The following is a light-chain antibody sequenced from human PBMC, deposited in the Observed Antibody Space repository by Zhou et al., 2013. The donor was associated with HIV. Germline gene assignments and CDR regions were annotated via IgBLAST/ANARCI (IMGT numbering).Light chain of an antibody. J-gene: IGKJ5*01. CDR3: QQCDSYSIT. CDR1: QTISDW. CDR2: KAS. V-gene: IGKV1-5*03. Sequence: DIQMTQSPSTLSASVGDRVTITCRASQTISDWLAWYQQKPGKAPKLLIYKASTLEIGVPSRFSGSGSGTEFTLTISSLQPDDFATYYCQQCDSYSITFGQGTRLDIK.